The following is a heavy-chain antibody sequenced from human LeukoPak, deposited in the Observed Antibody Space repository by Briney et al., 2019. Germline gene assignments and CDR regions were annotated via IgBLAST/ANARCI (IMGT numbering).Heavy chain of an antibody. V-gene: IGHV4-59*12. CDR2: IYYTGST. J-gene: IGHJ4*02. D-gene: IGHD3-3*01. CDR1: GGSISRDY. CDR3: ARDAPFGVVDY. Sequence: PSETLSLTCTVSGGSISRDYWSWIRQPPGKGLEWIGYIYYTGSTNYNPSLKSRVTMSVDTSKNQFSLKLSSVTAADTAVYYCARDAPFGVVDYWGRGTLVTVSS.